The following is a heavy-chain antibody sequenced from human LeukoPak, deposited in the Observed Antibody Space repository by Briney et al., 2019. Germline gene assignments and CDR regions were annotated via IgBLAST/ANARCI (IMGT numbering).Heavy chain of an antibody. D-gene: IGHD4-17*01. CDR2: VFHTGTV. Sequence: SETLSLTCSVSGASISRSTYYWGWIRQPPGKGLEWIGSVFHTGTVYYNLSLRSRVTISVDTSKNQFSLKLSFVTAADTAVYYCTKNDVGDYGTWGQGTLVIVSS. J-gene: IGHJ5*02. CDR3: TKNDVGDYGT. CDR1: GASISRSTYY. V-gene: IGHV4-39*01.